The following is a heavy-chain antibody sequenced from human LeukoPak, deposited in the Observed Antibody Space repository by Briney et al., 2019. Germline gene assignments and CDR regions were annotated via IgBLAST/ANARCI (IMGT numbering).Heavy chain of an antibody. J-gene: IGHJ4*02. CDR3: ASGRAPFDY. CDR1: GGSISSYY. V-gene: IGHV4-59*08. Sequence: PSETLSLTCTVSGGSISSYYWSRIRQPPGKGLEWIGYIYYSGSTNYNPSLKSRVTISVDTSKNQFSLKLSSVTAADTAVYYCASGRAPFDYWGQGTLVTVSS. CDR2: IYYSGST.